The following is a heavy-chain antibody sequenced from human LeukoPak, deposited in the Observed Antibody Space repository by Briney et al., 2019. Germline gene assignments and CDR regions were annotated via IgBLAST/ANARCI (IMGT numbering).Heavy chain of an antibody. CDR3: ARVDRRWEPGTYWFDP. V-gene: IGHV4-30-2*01. CDR2: IYHSGST. D-gene: IGHD1-14*01. J-gene: IGHJ5*02. Sequence: PSQTLSLTCAVSGGSISSGGYSWSWIRQPPGKGLEWIGYIYHSGSTYYNPSLKSRATISVDRSKNQFSLKLSSVTAADTAVYYCARVDRRWEPGTYWFDPWGQGTLVTVSS. CDR1: GGSISSGGYS.